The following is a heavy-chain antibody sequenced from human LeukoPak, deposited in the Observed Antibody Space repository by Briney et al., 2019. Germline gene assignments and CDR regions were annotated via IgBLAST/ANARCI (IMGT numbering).Heavy chain of an antibody. J-gene: IGHJ4*02. Sequence: GGSLRLSCAASGFTFDDYAMHWVRQAPGKGLEWVSGISWNSGSIGYADSVKGRFTISRDNAKNSLYLQMNSLRAEDMALYYCAKGADYDFWSVLGYWGQGTLVTVSS. D-gene: IGHD3-3*01. CDR2: ISWNSGSI. CDR1: GFTFDDYA. CDR3: AKGADYDFWSVLGY. V-gene: IGHV3-9*03.